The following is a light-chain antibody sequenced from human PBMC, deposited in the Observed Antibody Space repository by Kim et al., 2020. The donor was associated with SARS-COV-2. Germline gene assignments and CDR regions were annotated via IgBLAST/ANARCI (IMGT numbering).Light chain of an antibody. J-gene: IGLJ1*01. CDR1: SSDVGGYNY. CDR2: DVS. Sequence: GPSIAITCTGTSSDVGGYNYVSWYQQHPGKAPKFLIYDVSFRASGVSDRFSGSKSGNTASLTISGLQSEDEADYYCSSYTSTNTHVFGTGTKVTVL. CDR3: SSYTSTNTHV. V-gene: IGLV2-14*03.